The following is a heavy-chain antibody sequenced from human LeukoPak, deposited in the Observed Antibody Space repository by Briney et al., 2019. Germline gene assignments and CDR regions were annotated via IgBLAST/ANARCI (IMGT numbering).Heavy chain of an antibody. D-gene: IGHD3/OR15-3a*01. V-gene: IGHV3-74*01. CDR3: ARDLNWLLFDY. CDR1: GFTFSAYW. Sequence: GGSLRLSCAASGFTFSAYWMHWVRQAPGKGVVWVSGVKNARSTTTYAASAKGRFTISRYNTRKILYLEMNSLRVEDTAVYYCARDLNWLLFDYWGQGALVTVSS. J-gene: IGHJ4*02. CDR2: VKNARSTT.